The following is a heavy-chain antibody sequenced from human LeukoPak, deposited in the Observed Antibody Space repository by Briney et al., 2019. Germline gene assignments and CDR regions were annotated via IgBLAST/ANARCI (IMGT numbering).Heavy chain of an antibody. CDR3: ASLPDVVVPAATND. D-gene: IGHD2-2*01. CDR1: GYTLTELS. V-gene: IGHV1-24*01. CDR2: FASGDGET. Sequence: ASVKVSCKVSGYTLTELSIHWVRQPPGKGLEWRGGFASGDGETFFAQNFQDRVTMTEDTSTAIAYMELSSLRSEDTAVYYCASLPDVVVPAATNDWGQGTLVTVSS. J-gene: IGHJ4*02.